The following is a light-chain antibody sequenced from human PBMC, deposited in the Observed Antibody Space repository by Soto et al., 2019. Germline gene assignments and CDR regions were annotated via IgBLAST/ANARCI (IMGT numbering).Light chain of an antibody. CDR1: QSFSSSY. V-gene: IGKV3-20*01. Sequence: EIVLTQSPGTLSLSPGERATLSCRASQSFSSSYLAWYQQKPGQAPRLLIYGASSRATGIPDRFSGSGSGTDFTLTISRLEPEDSAVYVCQQYGSSPPFTFGPGTKVHIK. J-gene: IGKJ3*01. CDR3: QQYGSSPPFT. CDR2: GAS.